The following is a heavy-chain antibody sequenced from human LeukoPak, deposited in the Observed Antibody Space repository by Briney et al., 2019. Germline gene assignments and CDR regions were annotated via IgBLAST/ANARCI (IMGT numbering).Heavy chain of an antibody. CDR2: MNPNSGNT. CDR1: GYTFTTFD. Sequence: GASVKVSCKASGYTFTTFDINWVRQATGQGLEWMGWMNPNSGNTGYAQRFQGRVTMTRDMSTSTVYMELSSLRSEDTAEYYCARVAAEVVGVPGAIGFGWLRRDYYYMDVWGKGTTVTVSS. D-gene: IGHD2-2*02. CDR3: ARVAAEVVGVPGAIGFGWLRRDYYYMDV. J-gene: IGHJ6*03. V-gene: IGHV1-8*02.